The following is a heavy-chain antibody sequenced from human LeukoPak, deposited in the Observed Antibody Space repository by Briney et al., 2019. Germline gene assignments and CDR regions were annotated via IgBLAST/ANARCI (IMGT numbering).Heavy chain of an antibody. J-gene: IGHJ3*02. CDR3: ARFGRYCGGDCYPDAFDI. Sequence: SETLSLTCTVSGGSISSSSYYWGWIRQPPGKGLEWIGSIYYSGSTYYNPSLKSRVTISVDTSKNQFSLKLSSVTAADTAVYYCARFGRYCGGDCYPDAFDIWGQGTMVTVSS. CDR1: GGSISSSSYY. D-gene: IGHD2-21*01. V-gene: IGHV4-39*01. CDR2: IYYSGST.